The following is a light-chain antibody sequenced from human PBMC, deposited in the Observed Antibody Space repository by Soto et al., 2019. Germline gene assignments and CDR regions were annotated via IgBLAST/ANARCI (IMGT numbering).Light chain of an antibody. J-gene: IGKJ3*01. CDR1: QSVSSN. CDR3: QQYNSWPAFT. V-gene: IGKV3-15*01. Sequence: EIVMTQSPATLSVSPGERATLSCRASQSVSSNLAWYQQKPGQAPRLLIYGASTRATGIPARFSGSGSGTEFTLTISSLQSEDFAVYYCQQYNSWPAFTFGPGTKVDI. CDR2: GAS.